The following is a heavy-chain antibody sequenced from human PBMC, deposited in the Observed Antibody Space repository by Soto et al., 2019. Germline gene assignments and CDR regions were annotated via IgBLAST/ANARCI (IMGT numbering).Heavy chain of an antibody. J-gene: IGHJ4*02. D-gene: IGHD3-10*01. CDR3: AGAGLQLLWFGESPGD. CDR1: GGTFSSYT. Sequence: QVQLVQSGAEVKKPGSSVKVSCKASGGTFSSYTISWVRQAPGQGLEWMGRIIPILGIANYAQKFQGRVTITADKSKSTAYMELRSLRSEDTAVYYCAGAGLQLLWFGESPGDWGQGTLVTVSS. CDR2: IIPILGIA. V-gene: IGHV1-69*02.